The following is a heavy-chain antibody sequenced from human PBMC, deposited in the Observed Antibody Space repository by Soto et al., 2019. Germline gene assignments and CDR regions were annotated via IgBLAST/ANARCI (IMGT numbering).Heavy chain of an antibody. CDR1: VFTLRSFW. J-gene: IGHJ1*01. CDR3: ATETDWPPPQ. CDR2: INGDARNI. V-gene: IGHV3-74*01. D-gene: IGHD3-9*01. Sequence: GGSLRLSCAASVFTLRSFWMHLFRQGPGKGLVCVSRINGDARNISYADSVKGRFTISRDDAKNTLYLQMNSLRGEDTAVYYCATETDWPPPQWGQGTIVTVSS.